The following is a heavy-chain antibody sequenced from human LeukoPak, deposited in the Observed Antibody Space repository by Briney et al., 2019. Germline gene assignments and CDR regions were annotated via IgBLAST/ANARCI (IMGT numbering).Heavy chain of an antibody. V-gene: IGHV4-59*01. CDR3: ARDSGSYLFDY. D-gene: IGHD1-26*01. CDR2: IYYSGST. CDR1: GGSFSGYY. Sequence: SETLSLTCAVYGGSFSGYYWSWIRQPPGKGLEWIGYIYYSGSTNYNPSLKSRVTISVDTSKNQFSLKLSSVTAVDTAVYYCARDSGSYLFDYWGQGTLVTVSS. J-gene: IGHJ4*02.